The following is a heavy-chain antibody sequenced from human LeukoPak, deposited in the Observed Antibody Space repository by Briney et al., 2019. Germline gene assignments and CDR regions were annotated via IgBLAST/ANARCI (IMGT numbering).Heavy chain of an antibody. CDR2: ISSSSSYI. V-gene: IGHV3-21*01. D-gene: IGHD3-9*01. J-gene: IGHJ6*04. Sequence: GGSLRLSCAASGFTFSSYSMNWVRQAPGKGPEWVSSISSSSSYIYYADSVKGRFTISRDNAKNSLYLQMNSLRAEDTAVYYCARDHPDILTGYYNGNYYYYGMDVWGKGTTVTVSS. CDR3: ARDHPDILTGYYNGNYYYYGMDV. CDR1: GFTFSSYS.